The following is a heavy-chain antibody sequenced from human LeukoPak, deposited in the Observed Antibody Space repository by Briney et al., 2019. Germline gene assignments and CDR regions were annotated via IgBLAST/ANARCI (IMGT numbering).Heavy chain of an antibody. CDR1: GGSINSGGYY. CDR3: ARADDYSDSATL. V-gene: IGHV4-30-4*08. J-gene: IGHJ4*02. CDR2: IHYSGNT. D-gene: IGHD4-11*01. Sequence: SQTLSLTCTVSGGSINSGGYYWNWIRQPPGKGLEWIGYIHYSGNTFYSPSLEGRISMSVDTSKSQFSLKLTSVTAADTAVYYCARADDYSDSATLWGQGTLVTVSS.